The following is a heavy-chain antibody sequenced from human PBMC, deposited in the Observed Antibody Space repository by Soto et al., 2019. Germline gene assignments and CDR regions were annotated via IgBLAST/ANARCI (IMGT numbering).Heavy chain of an antibody. J-gene: IGHJ5*02. D-gene: IGHD6-6*01. V-gene: IGHV3-23*01. Sequence: PGGSLRLSCAASGFTFSSYAMSWVRQAPGKRLEWVSAISGSGGSTYYADSVKGRFTISRDNSKNTLYLQMNSLRAEDTAVYYCAKGPQGSIAARQGYNWFDPWGQGTLVTVSS. CDR2: ISGSGGST. CDR3: AKGPQGSIAARQGYNWFDP. CDR1: GFTFSSYA.